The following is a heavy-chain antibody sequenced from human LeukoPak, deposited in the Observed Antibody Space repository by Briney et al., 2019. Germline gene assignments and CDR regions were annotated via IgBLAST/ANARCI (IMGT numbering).Heavy chain of an antibody. CDR3: AKATQYRTNDY. D-gene: IGHD2-15*01. V-gene: IGHV3-23*01. CDR2: IGDNDSRT. Sequence: GGSLRLSCAASGFTFSSYAMSWVRQAPGKGLEWVSSIGDNDSRTYYADSVKGRFTLSRDNSKNTLYLQINSLRADDTALYYCAKATQYRTNDYWGQGTLVTVSS. CDR1: GFTFSSYA. J-gene: IGHJ4*02.